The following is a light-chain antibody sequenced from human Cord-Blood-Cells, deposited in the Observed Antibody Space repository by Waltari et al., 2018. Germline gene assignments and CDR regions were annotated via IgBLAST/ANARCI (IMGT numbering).Light chain of an antibody. J-gene: IGKJ2*01. CDR3: QQYGSSPLYT. Sequence: IVLKQSPGTLSLSPGERTTRSCRASQSVSSSYLAWYQQKPGQAPRLLIYGASSRATGIPDRFSGSGSGTDFTLTISRLEPEDFAVYYCQQYGSSPLYTFGQGTKLEIK. V-gene: IGKV3-20*01. CDR2: GAS. CDR1: QSVSSSY.